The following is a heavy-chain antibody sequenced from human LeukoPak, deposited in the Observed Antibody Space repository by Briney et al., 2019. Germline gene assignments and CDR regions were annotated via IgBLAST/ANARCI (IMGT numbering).Heavy chain of an antibody. D-gene: IGHD4-11*01. CDR2: ISAYNGNT. CDR3: ARGGDYSPYYYYGMDV. CDR1: GYTFISYG. Sequence: ASVKVSCKASGYTFISYGISWVRQAPGQGLEWMGWISAYNGNTNYAQKLQGRVTMTTDTSTSTAYMEVRSLRSDDTAVYYCARGGDYSPYYYYGMDVWGQGTTVTVSS. V-gene: IGHV1-18*01. J-gene: IGHJ6*02.